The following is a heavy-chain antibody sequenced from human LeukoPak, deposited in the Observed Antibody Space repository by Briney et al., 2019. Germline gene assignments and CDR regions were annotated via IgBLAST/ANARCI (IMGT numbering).Heavy chain of an antibody. CDR2: IYYSGST. CDR1: GGSISSSSYY. Sequence: SETLSLTCTVSGGSISSSSYYWGWIRQPPGKGLEWVGSIYYSGSTYYNPSLKSRVTISVDTSKNQFSLKLSSVTAADTAVYYCARAYCGGDCYLNWFDPWGQGTLVTVSS. V-gene: IGHV4-39*01. D-gene: IGHD2-21*01. J-gene: IGHJ5*02. CDR3: ARAYCGGDCYLNWFDP.